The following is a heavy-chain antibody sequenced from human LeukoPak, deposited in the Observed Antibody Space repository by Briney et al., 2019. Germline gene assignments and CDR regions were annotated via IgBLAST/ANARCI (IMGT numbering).Heavy chain of an antibody. D-gene: IGHD3-22*01. CDR3: ARVKAYYDSSGYPDY. V-gene: IGHV4-39*07. Sequence: SETLSLTCTVSGGSISSSSYYWGWIRQPPGKGLEWIGSIYYSGSTYYNPSLKSRVTISVDTSKNQFSLKLSSVTAADTAVYYCARVKAYYDSSGYPDYWGQGTLVTVSS. CDR1: GGSISSSSYY. J-gene: IGHJ4*02. CDR2: IYYSGST.